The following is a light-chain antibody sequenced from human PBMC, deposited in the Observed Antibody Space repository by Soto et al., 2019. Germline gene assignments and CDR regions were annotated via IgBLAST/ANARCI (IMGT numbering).Light chain of an antibody. CDR1: NMGDKS. CDR2: DDT. J-gene: IGLJ2*01. CDR3: QVWDSSSDHVV. Sequence: SYELTQPPSVSVAPGQTARMTGGGNNMGDKSLHWYQQRPGQAPVLVVYDDTDRPSGIPERFSGSNSGNTATLTISRVEAGDEADYYCQVWDSSSDHVVFGGGTKVTVL. V-gene: IGLV3-21*02.